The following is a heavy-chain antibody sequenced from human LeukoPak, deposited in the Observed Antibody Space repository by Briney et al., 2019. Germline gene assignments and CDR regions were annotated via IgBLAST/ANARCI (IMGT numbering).Heavy chain of an antibody. D-gene: IGHD3-9*01. CDR3: ARDDALTGYYDYYFCMDV. J-gene: IGHJ6*02. Sequence: GGSLRLSCAASGFTLSSYAMHSVRQAPGRGLEWVAVISYDGSNKNYADSVKGRFTISRDNSKNTLYLQMNSLRAEDTAVYYCARDDALTGYYDYYFCMDVWGQGTTVTVSS. V-gene: IGHV3-30*04. CDR1: GFTLSSYA. CDR2: ISYDGSNK.